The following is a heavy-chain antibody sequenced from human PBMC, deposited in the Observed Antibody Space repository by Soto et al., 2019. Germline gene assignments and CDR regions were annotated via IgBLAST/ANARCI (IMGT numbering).Heavy chain of an antibody. D-gene: IGHD2-2*01. CDR1: GGTFGSYA. CDR3: ARSQGSSTSLEIYYYYYYGMDV. Sequence: QVQLVQSGAEVKKPGSSVKVSCKASGGTFGSYAISWVRQAPGQGLEWMGGIIPIPGTANYAQKFQGRVTIAADESTSTAYMVLSSLISEDTAVYYCARSQGSSTSLEIYYYYYYGMDVWGQGTTVTVSS. J-gene: IGHJ6*02. V-gene: IGHV1-69*01. CDR2: IIPIPGTA.